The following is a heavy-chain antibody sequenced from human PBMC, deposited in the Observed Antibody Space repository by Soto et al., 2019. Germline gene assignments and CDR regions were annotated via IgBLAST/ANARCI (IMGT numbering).Heavy chain of an antibody. D-gene: IGHD2-2*01. J-gene: IGHJ4*02. V-gene: IGHV4-31*03. CDR2: IYYSGST. CDR3: ARSSTSANYFDY. CDR1: GGSISSGGYY. Sequence: QVQLQESGPGLVKPSQTLSLTCTVSGGSISSGGYYWSWIRQHPGRGLEWIGYIYYSGSTYYNPSLKSRVTISVDTSKNQFSLKLSSVTAADTAVYYCARSSTSANYFDYWGQGTLVTVSS.